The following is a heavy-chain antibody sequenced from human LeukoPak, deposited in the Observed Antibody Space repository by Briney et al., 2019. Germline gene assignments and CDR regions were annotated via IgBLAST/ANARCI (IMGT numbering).Heavy chain of an antibody. CDR3: ARDVSDENGSASRIHLDS. J-gene: IGHJ4*02. CDR1: GFTFSNYW. CDR2: IRQDGREK. D-gene: IGHD6-6*01. V-gene: IGHV3-7*03. Sequence: GGSLRFSCAASGFTFSNYWMTWVRQAPGKGLEWVAHIRQDGREKNYVDSVKGRFTISRDNAKNSLILQMNRLRAEDTAVYYCARDVSDENGSASRIHLDSWGQGTLVSVSS.